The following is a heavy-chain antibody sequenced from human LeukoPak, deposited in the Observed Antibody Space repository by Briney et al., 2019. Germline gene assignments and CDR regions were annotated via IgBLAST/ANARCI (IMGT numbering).Heavy chain of an antibody. D-gene: IGHD1-26*01. CDR3: ARKKVGAFDY. J-gene: IGHJ4*02. Sequence: SETLALTCTVSGGSISSSSYYWGWIRQPPGKGLEWIGSIYYSGSTYYNPSLKSRVTISVDTSKNQFSLKLSSVTAADTAVYYCARKKVGAFDYWSQGTLVTVSS. CDR1: GGSISSSSYY. V-gene: IGHV4-39*01. CDR2: IYYSGST.